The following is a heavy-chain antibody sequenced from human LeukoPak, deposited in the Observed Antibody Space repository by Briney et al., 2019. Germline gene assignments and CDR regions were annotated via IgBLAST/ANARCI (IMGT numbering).Heavy chain of an antibody. CDR1: GGSFSGYY. D-gene: IGHD3-10*01. J-gene: IGHJ4*02. CDR2: VNHSGST. V-gene: IGHV4-34*01. Sequence: SETLSLTCAVYGGSFSGYYWSWIRQPPGKGLEWIGEVNHSGSTNYNPSLKSRVTISVDKSKDQFSLKPGSVTAADTAVYYCARGGLWVVRPVDYWGQGTLVTVSS. CDR3: ARGGLWVVRPVDY.